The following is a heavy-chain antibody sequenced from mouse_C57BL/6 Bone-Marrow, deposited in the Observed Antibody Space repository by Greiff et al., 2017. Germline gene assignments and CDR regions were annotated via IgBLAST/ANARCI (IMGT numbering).Heavy chain of an antibody. Sequence: QVQLQQSGAELVRPGTSVKVSCKASGYAFTNYLIAGVKQRPGQGLEWIGVINPGSGGTNYNEKFKGKATLTADKSSSTAYMQLSSLTSEDSAVYFCASREYGYFDVWGTGTTVTVSS. V-gene: IGHV1-54*01. CDR1: GYAFTNYL. CDR3: ASREYGYFDV. D-gene: IGHD3-3*01. CDR2: INPGSGGT. J-gene: IGHJ1*03.